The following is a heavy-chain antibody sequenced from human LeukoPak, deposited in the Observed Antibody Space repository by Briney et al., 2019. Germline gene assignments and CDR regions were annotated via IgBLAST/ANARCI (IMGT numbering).Heavy chain of an antibody. CDR3: ARYRAGIAAAGNWFDP. Sequence: RTSETLSLTCTVSGGSISSSSYYWGWIRQPPGKGLEWIGSIYYSGSTYYNPSLKSRVTISVDTSKNQFSLKLSSVTAADTAVYYCARYRAGIAAAGNWFDPWGQGTLVTVSS. CDR2: IYYSGST. CDR1: GGSISSSSYY. D-gene: IGHD6-13*01. V-gene: IGHV4-39*07. J-gene: IGHJ5*02.